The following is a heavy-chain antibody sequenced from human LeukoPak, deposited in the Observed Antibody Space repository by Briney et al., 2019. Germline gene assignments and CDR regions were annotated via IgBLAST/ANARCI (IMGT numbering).Heavy chain of an antibody. V-gene: IGHV1-2*02. CDR2: INPNSGGT. Sequence: ASVKVSCKTSGYTFTDYYMHWVRQAPGQGLEWMGWINPNSGGTNYAQKFQGRVTMTRDTSISTAYMELSRLRSDDTAVYYCARTRRLEAVAGTGRCAFDIWGQGTMVTVSS. CDR3: ARTRRLEAVAGTGRCAFDI. J-gene: IGHJ3*02. CDR1: GYTFTDYY. D-gene: IGHD6-19*01.